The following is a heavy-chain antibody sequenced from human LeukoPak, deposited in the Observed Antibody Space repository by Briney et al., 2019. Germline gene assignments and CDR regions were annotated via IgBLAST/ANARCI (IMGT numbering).Heavy chain of an antibody. CDR1: VESMIGHY. D-gene: IGHD3-10*01. V-gene: IGHV4-34*01. CDR3: ARATASGAGRAYDH. CDR2: IHHSGGT. J-gene: IGHJ4*02. Sequence: LETLSLTCAVYVESMIGHYWTWIRPPPGKRLEWMGEIHHSGGTNSTPSLKNRLTMSIDMSKNQFSLKLKSVTAADTAVYYCARATASGAGRAYDHWAQGNLVPVSS.